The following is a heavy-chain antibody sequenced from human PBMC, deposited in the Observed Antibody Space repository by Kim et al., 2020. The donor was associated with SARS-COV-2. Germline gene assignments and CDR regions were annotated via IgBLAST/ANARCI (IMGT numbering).Heavy chain of an antibody. V-gene: IGHV3-15*01. CDR3: PREVVGASKAYCGMDG. D-gene: IGHD2-15*01. J-gene: IGHJ6*02. Sequence: PGKGRFTLSRDNSKNKLYLQMNSLKTEDTAVDYCPREVVGASKAYCGMDGWGQGTTVTVSS.